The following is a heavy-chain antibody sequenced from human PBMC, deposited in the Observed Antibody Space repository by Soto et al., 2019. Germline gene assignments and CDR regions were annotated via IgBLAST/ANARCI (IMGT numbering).Heavy chain of an antibody. CDR2: IYRDGNT. J-gene: IGHJ3*01. Sequence: VQLVESGGDLVQPGGSLSLSCAVSGFSVSDNYLGWVRQAPGQRLEWVSSIYRDGNTYYADSVKGRFLISRDKSRNTLYLQMNSLGAEDTAVYYCAWQGRLVPDAFDVWGQGTLVIVSS. CDR1: GFSVSDNY. D-gene: IGHD3-10*01. V-gene: IGHV3-66*04. CDR3: AWQGRLVPDAFDV.